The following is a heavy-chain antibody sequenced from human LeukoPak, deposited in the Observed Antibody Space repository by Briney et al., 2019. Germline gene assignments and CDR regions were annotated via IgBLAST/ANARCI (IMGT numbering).Heavy chain of an antibody. CDR2: ISNSGSTI. Sequence: PGGSLRLSCAASGFTFSIYEMNWVRQAPGKGLEWVSYISNSGSTIYHADSVKGRFTISRDNAKNSLYLQMNSLRAEDTALYYCTRGEAYDSSGYYHSYWGQGTLVTVSS. V-gene: IGHV3-48*03. J-gene: IGHJ4*02. CDR3: TRGEAYDSSGYYHSY. CDR1: GFTFSIYE. D-gene: IGHD3-22*01.